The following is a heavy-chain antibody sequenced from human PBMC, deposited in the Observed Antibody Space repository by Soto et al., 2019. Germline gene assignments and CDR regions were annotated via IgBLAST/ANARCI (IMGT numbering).Heavy chain of an antibody. CDR2: ITHSGGT. Sequence: QVQLRQWGAGLLKPSETLSLTCAVSGGSFSGYFWTWIRQAPGKGLEWIGEITHSGGTNYNSSLKSRVMISVDTSKKQFSLILSSVTAADTAVYYCARDRQFYHFWSGYENEGPDGLDVWGQGTTVTVSS. J-gene: IGHJ6*02. CDR1: GGSFSGYF. CDR3: ARDRQFYHFWSGYENEGPDGLDV. D-gene: IGHD3-3*02. V-gene: IGHV4-34*02.